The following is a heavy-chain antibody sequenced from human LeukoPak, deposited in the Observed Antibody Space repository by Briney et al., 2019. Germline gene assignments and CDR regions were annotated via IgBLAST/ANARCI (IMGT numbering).Heavy chain of an antibody. V-gene: IGHV3-74*01. CDR1: GFTFSSYW. CDR2: INSDGSST. Sequence: PGGSLRLSCAASGFTFSSYWMHWVRQAPGKGLVWISRINSDGSSTSYADSVKGRFTISRDNAKNTLYLQMSSLRAEDTAVYYCARGRLSGAFDIWGQGTMVTVSS. CDR3: ARGRLSGAFDI. D-gene: IGHD3-3*02. J-gene: IGHJ3*02.